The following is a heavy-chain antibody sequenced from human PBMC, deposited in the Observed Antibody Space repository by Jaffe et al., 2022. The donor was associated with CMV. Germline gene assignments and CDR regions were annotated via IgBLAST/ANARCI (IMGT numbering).Heavy chain of an antibody. CDR2: IIPILGIA. J-gene: IGHJ5*02. D-gene: IGHD3-3*01. V-gene: IGHV1-69*09. CDR3: ASTGLRFLEWLMYSWFDP. CDR1: GGTFSSYA. Sequence: QVQLVQSGAEVKKPGSSVKVSCKASGGTFSSYAISWVRQAPGQGLEWMGRIIPILGIANYAQKFQGRVTITADKSTSTAYMELSSLRSEDTAVYYCASTGLRFLEWLMYSWFDPWGQGTLVTVSS.